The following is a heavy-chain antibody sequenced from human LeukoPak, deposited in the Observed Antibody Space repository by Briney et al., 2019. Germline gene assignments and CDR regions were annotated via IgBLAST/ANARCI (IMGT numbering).Heavy chain of an antibody. V-gene: IGHV4-61*02. D-gene: IGHD2-15*01. CDR3: ARGIYCSGGSCYRLNWFDP. CDR2: TYTSGST. CDR1: GGSISSGSYY. Sequence: SETLSLTCTVSGGSISSGSYYWSWIRQPAGKRLEWIGRTYTSGSTNYNPSLKSRVTISVDTSKNQFSLKLSSVTAADTAVYYCARGIYCSGGSCYRLNWFDPWGQGTLVTVSS. J-gene: IGHJ5*02.